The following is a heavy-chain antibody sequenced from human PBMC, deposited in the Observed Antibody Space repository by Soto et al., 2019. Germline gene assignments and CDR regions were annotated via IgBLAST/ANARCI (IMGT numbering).Heavy chain of an antibody. D-gene: IGHD3-3*01. V-gene: IGHV3-33*01. CDR1: RFTFSTYG. J-gene: IGHJ3*02. CDR2: IWYDGSNY. Sequence: GGSLRLSCAASRFTFSTYGMHWVRQAPGKGLEWVAFIWYDGSNYFYADSVKGRFTISRDNSKNTLYLQMNSLRAEDTAVYYCAREGRITIFDAFDIWGQGTMVTVSS. CDR3: AREGRITIFDAFDI.